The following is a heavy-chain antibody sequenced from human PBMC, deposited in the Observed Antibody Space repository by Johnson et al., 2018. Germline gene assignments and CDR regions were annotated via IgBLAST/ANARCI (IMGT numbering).Heavy chain of an antibody. Sequence: EVRLVESGGGLVQAGRSLGISCAASGFTFDDYAMHWVRQAPGKGLEWVSGSSWKSGVIEYADSMTGRLTISRDNAKYSLYLQMNNLRAEDTALYYCAKVVKRTAGRTADAFEIWGQGTMVTVSS. CDR3: AKVVKRTAGRTADAFEI. CDR1: GFTFDDYA. J-gene: IGHJ3*02. D-gene: IGHD1-1*01. V-gene: IGHV3-9*01. CDR2: SSWKSGVI.